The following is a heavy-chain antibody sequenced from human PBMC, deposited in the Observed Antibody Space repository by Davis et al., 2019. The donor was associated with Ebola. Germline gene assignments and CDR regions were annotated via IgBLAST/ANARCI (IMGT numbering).Heavy chain of an antibody. CDR2: ISSSGSTI. CDR3: ARDRWENVLLWFGELLRLDY. V-gene: IGHV3-11*01. D-gene: IGHD3-10*01. J-gene: IGHJ4*02. Sequence: GGSLRLSCAASGFTFSDYYMSWIRQAPGKGLEWVSYISSSGSTIYYADSVKGRFTISRDNAKNSLYLQMNSLRAEDTAVYYCARDRWENVLLWFGELLRLDYWGQGTLVTVSS. CDR1: GFTFSDYY.